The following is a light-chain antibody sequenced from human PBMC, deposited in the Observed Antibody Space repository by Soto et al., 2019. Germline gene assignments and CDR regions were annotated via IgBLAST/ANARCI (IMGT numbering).Light chain of an antibody. J-gene: IGLJ1*01. Sequence: QSVLTQPPSASGTPGQRFTLSCSGSSSNIGSNTVNWYQQLPGTAPKLLIYSNNQRPSGVPDRFSGCKSGTSASLAISGLQSEDEADYYCAAWDDSLNGYVFGTGTKLTVL. CDR2: SNN. V-gene: IGLV1-44*01. CDR1: SSNIGSNT. CDR3: AAWDDSLNGYV.